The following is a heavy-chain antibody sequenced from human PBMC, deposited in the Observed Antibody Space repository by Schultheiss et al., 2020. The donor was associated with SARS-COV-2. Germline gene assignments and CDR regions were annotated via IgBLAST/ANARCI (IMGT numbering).Heavy chain of an antibody. CDR2: INHSGST. CDR1: GDSISSGGYY. CDR3: AKSQWELQQSGQYYFDY. D-gene: IGHD1-26*01. J-gene: IGHJ4*02. Sequence: SETLSLTCSVSGDSISSGGYYWSWIRQPPGKGLEWIGEINHSGSTNYNPSLKSRVTISVDTSKNQFSLKLSSVTAADTAVYYCAKSQWELQQSGQYYFDYWGQGTLVTVSS. V-gene: IGHV4-39*01.